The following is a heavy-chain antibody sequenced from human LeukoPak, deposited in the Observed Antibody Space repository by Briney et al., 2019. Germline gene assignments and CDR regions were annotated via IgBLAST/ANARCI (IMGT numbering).Heavy chain of an antibody. Sequence: ASVKVSCKASGYTFTGFYLHWVRQAPGQGLEWMGWIHPDSGGTNYAQTFRGRVTMTRDTSISTAYMELSRLRSDDSAVYYCTREDYWGQGTLVTVSS. V-gene: IGHV1-2*02. CDR3: TREDY. J-gene: IGHJ4*02. CDR1: GYTFTGFY. CDR2: IHPDSGGT.